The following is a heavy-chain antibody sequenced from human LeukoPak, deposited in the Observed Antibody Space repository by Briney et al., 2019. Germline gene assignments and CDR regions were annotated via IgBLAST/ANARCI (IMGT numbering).Heavy chain of an antibody. CDR2: IYYSGST. CDR3: ARNQVVYYYGSGSYYNYYYYYGMDV. CDR1: GGSISSYY. Sequence: SETLSLTCTVSGGSISSYYWSWLRQPPGKGLEWIGYIYYSGSTNYNPSLKSRVTISVDTSKNQFSLKLSSVTAADTAVYYCARNQVVYYYGSGSYYNYYYYYGMDVWGQGTTVTVSS. D-gene: IGHD3-10*01. V-gene: IGHV4-59*01. J-gene: IGHJ6*02.